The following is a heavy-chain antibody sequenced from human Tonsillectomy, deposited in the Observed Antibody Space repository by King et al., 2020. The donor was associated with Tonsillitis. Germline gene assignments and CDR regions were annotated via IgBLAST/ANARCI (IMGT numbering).Heavy chain of an antibody. CDR3: AREYFDILTGPRDYYGLDV. V-gene: IGHV1-2*02. CDR1: GYTFTGYY. Sequence: QLVQSGAEVKKPGASVKVSCKASGYTFTGYYMHWVRQAPGQGLEWMGWINPNSGGTNSAQKFQGRVTMTRDTSISTAYMELSRLRSDDTAVYYCAREYFDILTGPRDYYGLDVWGQGTTVTVSS. J-gene: IGHJ6*02. CDR2: INPNSGGT. D-gene: IGHD3-9*01.